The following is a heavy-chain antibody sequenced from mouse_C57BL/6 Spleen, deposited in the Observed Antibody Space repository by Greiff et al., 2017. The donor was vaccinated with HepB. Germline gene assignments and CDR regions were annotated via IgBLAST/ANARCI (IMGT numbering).Heavy chain of an antibody. J-gene: IGHJ1*03. CDR3: ARYKEGGYWYFDV. V-gene: IGHV7-3*01. Sequence: EVKVVESGGGLVQPGGSLSLSCAASGFTFTDYYMSWVRQPPGKALEWLGFIRNKANGYTTEYSASVKGRFTISRDNSQSILYLQMNALRAEDSATYYCARYKEGGYWYFDVWGTGTTVTVSS. CDR2: IRNKANGYTT. CDR1: GFTFTDYY.